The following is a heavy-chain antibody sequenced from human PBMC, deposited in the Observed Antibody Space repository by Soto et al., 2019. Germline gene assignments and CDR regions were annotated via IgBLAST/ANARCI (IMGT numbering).Heavy chain of an antibody. CDR1: GGSISNHY. J-gene: IGHJ5*02. CDR2: IYYNGNT. CDR3: ARTNYDFWSGYYSPARGFDP. Sequence: TLSLTCTVSGGSISNHYWSWIRQPPGKGLEWIGYIYYNGNTNYNPSLKSRVTMSVDTSKNQFSLKLSSVTAADTAVYYCARTNYDFWSGYYSPARGFDPWGQGTLVTVSS. V-gene: IGHV4-59*11. D-gene: IGHD3-3*01.